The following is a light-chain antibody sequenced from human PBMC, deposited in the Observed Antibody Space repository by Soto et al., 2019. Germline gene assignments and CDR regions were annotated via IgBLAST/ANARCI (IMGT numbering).Light chain of an antibody. V-gene: IGLV2-23*01. CDR1: SSDVGSYNL. CDR2: ENN. CDR3: CSYVGSSTYYV. Sequence: QSALTQPASVSGSPGQSITISCTGTSSDVGSYNLVSWYQQHPGKAPKVIIYENNKRPSGVSNHFSGSKSGNTASLTISGLPAEDEADYYCCSYVGSSTYYVFGTGTKLTVL. J-gene: IGLJ1*01.